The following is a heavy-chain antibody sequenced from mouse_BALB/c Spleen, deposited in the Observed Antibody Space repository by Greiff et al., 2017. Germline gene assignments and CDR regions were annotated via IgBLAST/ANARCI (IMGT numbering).Heavy chain of an antibody. Sequence: VQLKESGAELVKPGASVKLSCTASGFNIKDTYMHWVKQRPEQGLEWIGRIDPANGNTKYDPKFQGKATITADTSSNTAYLQLSSLTSEDTAVYYCASHYGNFLVAYWGQGTLVTVSA. CDR3: ASHYGNFLVAY. D-gene: IGHD2-1*01. CDR2: IDPANGNT. CDR1: GFNIKDTY. J-gene: IGHJ3*01. V-gene: IGHV14-3*02.